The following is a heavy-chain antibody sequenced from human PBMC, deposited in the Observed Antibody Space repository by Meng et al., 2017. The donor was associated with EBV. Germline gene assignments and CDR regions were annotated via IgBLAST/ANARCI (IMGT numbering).Heavy chain of an antibody. V-gene: IGHV3-30*18. CDR2: ISYDGSNK. CDR1: GFTFSCYG. D-gene: IGHD3-22*01. J-gene: IGHJ4*02. CDR3: AKGDVYYYDSSGYPNY. Sequence: HVQVVESGGGVVQPWGSLRLYCAASGFTFSCYGMHWVRQAPGKGLEWVAVISYDGSNKYYADSVKGRFTISRDNSKNTLYLQMNSLRAEDTAVYYCAKGDVYYYDSSGYPNYWGQGTLVTVSS.